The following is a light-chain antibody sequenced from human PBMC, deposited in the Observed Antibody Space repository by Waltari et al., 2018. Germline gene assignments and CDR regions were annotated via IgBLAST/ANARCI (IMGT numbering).Light chain of an antibody. CDR1: QSVSEW. CDR2: KAS. Sequence: DIQMTQSPSTLSASVGDRVNITCRASQSVSEWVAWYQQRPGKAPKLLMYKASTLQTGVPARFSGSGSGTEFTLTISSLQPDDFATYFCQQYESYPWTFGQGTKVEI. V-gene: IGKV1-5*03. J-gene: IGKJ1*01. CDR3: QQYESYPWT.